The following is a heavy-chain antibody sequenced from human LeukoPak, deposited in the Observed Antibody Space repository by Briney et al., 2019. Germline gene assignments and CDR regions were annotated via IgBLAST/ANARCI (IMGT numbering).Heavy chain of an antibody. CDR1: GFTFSRYS. CDR2: ISGSSSYI. CDR3: ARAHNWKYGSFDF. J-gene: IGHJ4*02. D-gene: IGHD1-7*01. Sequence: GGSLRLSCAASGFTFSRYSMNWVRQAPGKGLEWVSSISGSSSYIYYADSVKGRFTISRDNAKNSLYLQMNSLRAEDTAVYYCARAHNWKYGSFDFWGQGTLVTVSS. V-gene: IGHV3-21*01.